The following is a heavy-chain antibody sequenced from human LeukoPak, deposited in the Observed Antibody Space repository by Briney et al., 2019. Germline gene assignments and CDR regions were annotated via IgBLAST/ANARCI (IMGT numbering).Heavy chain of an antibody. Sequence: GGSLRLSCAASGFTFSSYGMHWVRQAPGKGLEWVAVISYDGSNKYYADSVKGRSTISRDNSKNTLYLQMNSLRAEDTAVYYCAKGGLYCSGGSCYPNDYWGQGTLVTVSS. CDR1: GFTFSSYG. J-gene: IGHJ4*02. CDR2: ISYDGSNK. CDR3: AKGGLYCSGGSCYPNDY. V-gene: IGHV3-30*18. D-gene: IGHD2-15*01.